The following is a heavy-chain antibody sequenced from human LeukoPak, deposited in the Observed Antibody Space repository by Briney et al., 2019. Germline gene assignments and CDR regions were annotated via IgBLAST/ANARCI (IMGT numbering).Heavy chain of an antibody. D-gene: IGHD6-19*01. J-gene: IGHJ4*02. Sequence: SETLSLTCAVYGGSFSGYYWSWIRQPPGKGLEWIGEINHSGSTNYNPSLKSRVTISVDTSKNQFSLKLSSVTAADTAVYYCARYQQWLVGIDYWGQGTLVTVSS. CDR2: INHSGST. CDR1: GGSFSGYY. V-gene: IGHV4-34*01. CDR3: ARYQQWLVGIDY.